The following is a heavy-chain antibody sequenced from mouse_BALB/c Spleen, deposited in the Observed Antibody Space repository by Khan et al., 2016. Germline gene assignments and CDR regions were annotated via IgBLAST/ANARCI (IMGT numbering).Heavy chain of an antibody. Sequence: EVQLQESGGGLVQPGGSLKLSCAASGFDFSRYWMSWVRQAPGKGLEWIGEINPDSSTINYEPSLKDKFIISRDNAITTLYLQMRKVRSEHTALSYCARREGFVAYWGQGTLVTVSA. CDR2: INPDSSTI. CDR3: ARREGFVAY. V-gene: IGHV4-1*02. J-gene: IGHJ3*01. CDR1: GFDFSRYW.